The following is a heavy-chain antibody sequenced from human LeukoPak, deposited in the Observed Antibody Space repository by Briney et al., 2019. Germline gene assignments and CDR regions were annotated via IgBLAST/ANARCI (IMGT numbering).Heavy chain of an antibody. CDR2: IYYSGST. J-gene: IGHJ5*02. CDR1: GGSISSYC. V-gene: IGHV4-59*01. D-gene: IGHD4-17*01. CDR3: ARDQYGDYDIHWFDP. Sequence: SETLSLTCTVSGGSISSYCWSWIRQPPGKGLEWIGYIYYSGSTNYNPSLKSRVTISVDTSKNQFSLKLSSVTAADTAVYYCARDQYGDYDIHWFDPWGQGTLVTVSS.